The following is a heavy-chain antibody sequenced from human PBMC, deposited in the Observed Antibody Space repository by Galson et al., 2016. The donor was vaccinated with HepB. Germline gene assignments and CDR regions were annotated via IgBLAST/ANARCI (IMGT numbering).Heavy chain of an antibody. CDR3: ARDPGWQYRDSGSYLGWFEP. D-gene: IGHD1-26*01. J-gene: IGHJ5*02. CDR2: TFYRSKWHN. V-gene: IGHV6-1*01. Sequence: AISGDSVSSNSAAWNWIRQSPSRGLEWPGRTFYRSKWHNEYAVSVQSRISIKSDTSKNQFSPQLNSVSPEDTAVYYCARDPGWQYRDSGSYLGWFEPWGQGTLVTVSS. CDR1: GDSVSSNSAA.